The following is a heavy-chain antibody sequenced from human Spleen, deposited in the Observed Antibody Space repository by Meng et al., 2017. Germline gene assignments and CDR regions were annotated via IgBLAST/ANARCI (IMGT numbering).Heavy chain of an antibody. D-gene: IGHD3-22*01. Sequence: QVQLQESGPGLVKPSQTLSLTCTVSGCSISSGTYYWGWIRQPPGKGLEWIAYIHYSGSTYYSPSLKSRVTISVDTSKNQLSLKLSSMTAADTAVYYCARYVFDSSSLYSNWFDPWGQGTLVTVSS. CDR2: IHYSGST. J-gene: IGHJ5*02. CDR3: ARYVFDSSSLYSNWFDP. CDR1: GCSISSGTYY. V-gene: IGHV4-31*03.